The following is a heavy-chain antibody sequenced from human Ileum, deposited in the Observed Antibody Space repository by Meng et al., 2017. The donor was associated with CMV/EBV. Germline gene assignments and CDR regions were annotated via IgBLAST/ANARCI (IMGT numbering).Heavy chain of an antibody. CDR1: GDSINNAGKD. J-gene: IGHJ4*02. D-gene: IGHD3-10*01. V-gene: IGHV4-31*02. CDR3: ERGKANLGDPRLVDY. Sequence: GDSINNAGKDWSRIRQHPVKGLEWIGYIYYTGSTYYNPSLKRRDSISVDTSKNQFSLKLTSMTAADTAVYYCERGKANLGDPRLVDYWGQGTLVTVSS. CDR2: IYYTGST.